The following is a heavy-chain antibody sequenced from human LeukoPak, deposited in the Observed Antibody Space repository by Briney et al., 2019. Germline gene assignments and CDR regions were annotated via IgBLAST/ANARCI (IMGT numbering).Heavy chain of an antibody. J-gene: IGHJ4*02. Sequence: PSETLSLTCTVSGGSISSYYWSWIRQPPGKGLEWIGYIYYSGSTNYNPSLKSRVTISVDTSKNQFSLKLSSVTAADTAVYYCARHSSSYGDFFFDYWGQGTLVTVSS. V-gene: IGHV4-59*01. CDR3: ARHSSSYGDFFFDY. CDR1: GGSISSYY. D-gene: IGHD4-17*01. CDR2: IYYSGST.